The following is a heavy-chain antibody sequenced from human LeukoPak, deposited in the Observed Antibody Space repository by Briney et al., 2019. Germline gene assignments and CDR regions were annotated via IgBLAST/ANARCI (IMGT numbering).Heavy chain of an antibody. CDR1: GGSINTYY. J-gene: IGHJ4*02. Sequence: SETLSLTCTVSGGSINTYYWTWIRQPAGKGLEWIGRIYTSGSTNYNPSLRSRVTMPVDTSKNQFSLKLSSVTAADAAVYYCAREGICSGGSCYYLDYWGQGTLVTVSS. D-gene: IGHD2-15*01. V-gene: IGHV4-4*07. CDR3: AREGICSGGSCYYLDY. CDR2: IYTSGST.